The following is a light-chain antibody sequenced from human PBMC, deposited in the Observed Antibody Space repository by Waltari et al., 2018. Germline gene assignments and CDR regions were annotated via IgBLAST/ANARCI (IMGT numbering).Light chain of an antibody. CDR1: HSLVHSHGNTY. V-gene: IGKV2-24*01. J-gene: IGKJ2*01. CDR2: KIS. CDR3: MQAVQSPVT. Sequence: DIVMTQTPLSSPVTFGQTASISCRSSHSLVHSHGNTYLSWLHQSPGQPPRLLIYKISTRFSGVPDRFSGSGAGTDVTLKISRVEAGDVGVYYCMQAVQSPVTFGQGTKLEIK.